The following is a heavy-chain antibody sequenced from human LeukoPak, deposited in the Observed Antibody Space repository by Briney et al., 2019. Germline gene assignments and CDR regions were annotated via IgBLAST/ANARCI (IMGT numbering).Heavy chain of an antibody. D-gene: IGHD2-2*01. CDR3: AKDRGDIVVVPDASFQN. V-gene: IGHV3-23*01. CDR1: GFTFSSYA. J-gene: IGHJ4*02. CDR2: ISGSGGST. Sequence: GGSLRLSCAASGFTFSSYAMSWVRQAPGKGLEWVSAISGSGGSTYYADSVKGRFTISRDNSKNTLYLQMNSLRAEDTAVYYCAKDRGDIVVVPDASFQNWGQGTLVTVSS.